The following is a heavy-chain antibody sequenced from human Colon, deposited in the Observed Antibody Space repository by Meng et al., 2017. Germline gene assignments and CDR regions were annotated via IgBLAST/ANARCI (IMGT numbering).Heavy chain of an antibody. J-gene: IGHJ4*02. CDR2: IDLGGTP. D-gene: IGHD6-19*01. CDR3: ARHGGWHFDY. CDR1: GGSISSYNW. Sequence: QLQLQAAGPGLVAPSVTLSLTCAGSGGSISSYNWWSWVRQPPGKGLEWIGQIDLGGTPYYNPSLESRVIMSLDKSKNQLSLRLTSVAAADTAVYYCARHGGWHFDYWGQGALVTASS. V-gene: IGHV4-4*02.